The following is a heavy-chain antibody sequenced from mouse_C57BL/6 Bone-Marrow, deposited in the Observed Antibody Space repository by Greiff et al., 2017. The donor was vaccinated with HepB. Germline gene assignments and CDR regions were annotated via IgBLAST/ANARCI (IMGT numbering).Heavy chain of an antibody. V-gene: IGHV1-62-2*01. CDR1: GYTFTEYT. CDR2: FYPGSGSI. Sequence: QVQLQQSGAELVKPGASVKLSCKASGYTFTEYTIHWVKQRSGQGLEWIGWFYPGSGSIKYNEKFKDKATLTADKSSSTVYMELSRLTSEDSAVYFCARHAEGNYDYGVDAMDYWGQGTSVTVSS. CDR3: ARHAEGNYDYGVDAMDY. J-gene: IGHJ4*01. D-gene: IGHD2-4*01.